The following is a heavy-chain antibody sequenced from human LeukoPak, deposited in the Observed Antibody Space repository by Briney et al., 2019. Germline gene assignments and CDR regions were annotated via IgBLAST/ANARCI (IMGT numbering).Heavy chain of an antibody. J-gene: IGHJ4*02. D-gene: IGHD5-18*01. CDR3: ARDRGYSYGYVPGNNFDY. CDR2: ISYDGSNK. CDR1: GFTFSSYG. Sequence: GGSLRLSCAASGFTFSSYGMHWVRQAPGKGLEWVAVISYDGSNKYYADSVKGRITISRDNAKNTLYLQMNSLRADDTAVYYCARDRGYSYGYVPGNNFDYWGQGTLVSVSS. V-gene: IGHV3-30*03.